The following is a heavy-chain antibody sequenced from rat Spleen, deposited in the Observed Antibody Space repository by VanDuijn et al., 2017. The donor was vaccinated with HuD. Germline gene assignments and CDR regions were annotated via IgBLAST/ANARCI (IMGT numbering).Heavy chain of an antibody. CDR2: ISSGGGGI. CDR1: GFTYSSFP. J-gene: IGHJ4*01. CDR3: TRHHYDGYYHGPVFGVMDA. D-gene: IGHD1-12*03. Sequence: EVQLVESDGALVQPGRSLKLSCAASGFTYSSFPMAWVRQAPKKGLEWVASISSGGGGIYYTESVKGRFTISRDNAKSTLYLQMDSLRSEDTASYYCTRHHYDGYYHGPVFGVMDAWGQGASVTVSS. V-gene: IGHV5-46*01.